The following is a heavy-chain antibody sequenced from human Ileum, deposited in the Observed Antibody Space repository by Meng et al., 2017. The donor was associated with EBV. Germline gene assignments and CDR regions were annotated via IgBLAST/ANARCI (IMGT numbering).Heavy chain of an antibody. Sequence: QVQPPQLGAGLLKPSETLSPTCAVNGGSLSGAYWNWIRQPPGKGLEWIGEIIHGGSPSYNPSLKSRVTISIDTSKNQLSLMLSSVTAADTAVYYCARRPTGIDYWGQGTLVTVSS. CDR2: IIHGGSP. V-gene: IGHV4-34*12. CDR1: GGSLSGAY. D-gene: IGHD2-8*02. J-gene: IGHJ4*02. CDR3: ARRPTGIDY.